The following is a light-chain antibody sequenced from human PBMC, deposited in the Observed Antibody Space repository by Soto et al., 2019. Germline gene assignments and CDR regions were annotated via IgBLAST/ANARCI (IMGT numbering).Light chain of an antibody. Sequence: DIQMTQSPSTLSASVGDRVTITCRASQSISDSLAWYQQKPGKAPDLLISDVSKLESGVPSRFSGSGSGTEFTLTISSLQPDDFATYYCQQYNSYSPWTFGQGTKVDTK. J-gene: IGKJ1*01. V-gene: IGKV1-5*01. CDR3: QQYNSYSPWT. CDR1: QSISDS. CDR2: DVS.